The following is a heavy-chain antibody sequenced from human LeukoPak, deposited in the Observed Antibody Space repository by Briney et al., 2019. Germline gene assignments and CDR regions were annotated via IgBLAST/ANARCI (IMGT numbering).Heavy chain of an antibody. Sequence: PSETLPLTCAVYGGSFSGYYWSWIRQPPGKGLEWIGEINHSGSTNYNPSLKSRVTISVDTSKNQFSLKLSSVTAADTAVHYCARGLEGYFDYWGQGTLVTVSS. V-gene: IGHV4-34*01. CDR2: INHSGST. J-gene: IGHJ4*02. CDR3: ARGLEGYFDY. CDR1: GGSFSGYY. D-gene: IGHD5-24*01.